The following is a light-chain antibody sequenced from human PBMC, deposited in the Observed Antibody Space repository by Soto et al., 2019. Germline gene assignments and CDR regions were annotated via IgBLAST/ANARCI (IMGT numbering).Light chain of an antibody. CDR3: QQIYSAPLT. CDR2: AAS. CDR1: QSITTY. V-gene: IGKV1-39*01. Sequence: DIQMTQFPSSLSASVGDRVTITCRASQSITTYLNWYRQKPGKAPKLLIYAASSLQSGVPSRFSGSGSETEFTLSISSLQPEDFATYFCQQIYSAPLTFGEGTKVEIK. J-gene: IGKJ4*01.